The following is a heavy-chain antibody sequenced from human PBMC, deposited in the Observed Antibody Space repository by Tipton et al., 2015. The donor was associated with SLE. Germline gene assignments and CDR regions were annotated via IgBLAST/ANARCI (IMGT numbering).Heavy chain of an antibody. CDR3: AGMGKQQLATYYYYGMDV. CDR1: GDSISSGDSY. J-gene: IGHJ6*02. CDR2: IYYSGST. D-gene: IGHD6-13*01. Sequence: TLSLTCTVSGDSISSGDSYWTWIRQSPGKGLEWIGYIYYSGSTSYSPSLKSRVTISVDTSKNQFSLKLSSVTAADTAVYYCAGMGKQQLATYYYYGMDVWGQGTTVTVSS. V-gene: IGHV4-30-4*01.